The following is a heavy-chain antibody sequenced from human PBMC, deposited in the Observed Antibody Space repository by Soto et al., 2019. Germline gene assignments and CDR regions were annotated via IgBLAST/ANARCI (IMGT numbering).Heavy chain of an antibody. CDR2: VGRFGNF. J-gene: IGHJ4*02. Sequence: EVALLESGGQLVQPGGSLRLSCEASGFFFRDYDMNWVRQTPGKGLEWVSAVGRFGNFYYRDSVRGRFFISRDDSRNTVYLQMNSLRVEDTGVYFCAKEGVVRSPAGDYFDSWGQGSLVTVSS. CDR1: GFFFRDYD. CDR3: AKEGVVRSPAGDYFDS. D-gene: IGHD2-21*01. V-gene: IGHV3-23*01.